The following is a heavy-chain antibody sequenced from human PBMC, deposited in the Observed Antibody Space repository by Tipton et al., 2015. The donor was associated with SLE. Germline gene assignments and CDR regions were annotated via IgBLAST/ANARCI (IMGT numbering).Heavy chain of an antibody. D-gene: IGHD3-10*01. CDR2: INWNGGST. V-gene: IGHV3-20*04. J-gene: IGHJ4*02. Sequence: SLRLSCAASGFTFDDYGMSWVRQAPGKGLEWVSGINWNGGSTGYADSVKGRFTISRDNSKNTLYLQMNSLRAEDTAVYYCAKDPYGSGSYPWRTFWGQGTLVTVSS. CDR1: GFTFDDYG. CDR3: AKDPYGSGSYPWRTF.